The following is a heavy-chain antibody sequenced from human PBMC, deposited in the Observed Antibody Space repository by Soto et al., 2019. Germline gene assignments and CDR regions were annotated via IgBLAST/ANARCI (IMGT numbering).Heavy chain of an antibody. CDR1: GGSISSAGYY. J-gene: IGHJ4*02. CDR2: SYYSGST. D-gene: IGHD3-22*01. CDR3: GHSSGYEVGIDY. V-gene: IGHV4-31*03. Sequence: ASETLSLTCTVSGGSISSAGYYWSWIRQHPGKGLEWIGYSYYSGSTYYNPSLKSRVTISVDTSKNQFSLKLSSVTAADTAVYYCGHSSGYEVGIDYWGQGTLVTVSS.